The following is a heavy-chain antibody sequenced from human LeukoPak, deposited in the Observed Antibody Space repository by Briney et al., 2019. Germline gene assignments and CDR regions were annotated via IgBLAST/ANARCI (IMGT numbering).Heavy chain of an antibody. CDR1: GGSFSGYY. Sequence: PSETLSLTCAVYGGSFSGYYWSWIRQPPGKGLEWIGEINHSGSTNYNPSLKSRVTISVDTSKNQFSLKLSSVTAADTAVYYCVGSKLGYCSSTSCQCWGQGTLVTVSS. J-gene: IGHJ4*02. V-gene: IGHV4-34*01. CDR3: VGSKLGYCSSTSCQC. D-gene: IGHD2-2*01. CDR2: INHSGST.